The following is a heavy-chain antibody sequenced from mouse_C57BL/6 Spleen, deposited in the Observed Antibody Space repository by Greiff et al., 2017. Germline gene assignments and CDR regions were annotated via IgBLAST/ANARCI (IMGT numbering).Heavy chain of an antibody. J-gene: IGHJ3*01. CDR2: IYPRSGNT. Sequence: VQLQQSGAELARPGASVKLSCTASGYTFTSYGISWVKQRTGQGLEWIGEIYPRSGNTYYNEKFKGKATLTADKSSSTAYMELRSLTSEDSAVYFCASYLHYGNYAWFAYWGQGTLVTVSA. D-gene: IGHD2-1*01. CDR3: ASYLHYGNYAWFAY. V-gene: IGHV1-81*01. CDR1: GYTFTSYG.